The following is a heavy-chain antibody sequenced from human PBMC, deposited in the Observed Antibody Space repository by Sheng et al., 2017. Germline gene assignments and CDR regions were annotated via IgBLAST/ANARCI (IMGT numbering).Heavy chain of an antibody. V-gene: IGHV4-38-2*02. CDR1: GYSISSGYY. CDR3: ARDPGYNWNDVNPNWFDP. J-gene: IGHJ5*02. Sequence: QVQLQESGPGLVKPSETLSLTCAVSGYSISSGYYWGWIRQPPGKGLEWIGSIYHSGSTYYNPSLKSRVTISVDTSKNQFSLKLSSVTAADTAVYYCARDPGYNWNDVNPNWFDPWGQGTPGHPSPQ. CDR2: IYHSGST. D-gene: IGHD1-20*01.